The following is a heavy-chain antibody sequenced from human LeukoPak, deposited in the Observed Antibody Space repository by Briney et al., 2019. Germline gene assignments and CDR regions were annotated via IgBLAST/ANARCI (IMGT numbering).Heavy chain of an antibody. CDR1: GFTFRTSW. D-gene: IGHD5-12*01. CDR3: VRPIVYSAYDYLGY. J-gene: IGHJ4*02. Sequence: GGSLRLSCAASGFTFRTSWMHWVRQAPGKGLVWVSRINSDGNTTNYADSVKGRFTISRDNAKNTLYLQMNGLRAEDTAVYYCVRPIVYSAYDYLGYWGQGSLVTVSS. V-gene: IGHV3-74*01. CDR2: INSDGNTT.